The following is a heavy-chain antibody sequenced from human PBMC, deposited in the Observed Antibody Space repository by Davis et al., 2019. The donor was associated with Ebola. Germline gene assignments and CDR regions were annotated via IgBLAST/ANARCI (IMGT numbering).Heavy chain of an antibody. CDR3: ARFGYYRGYYGMDV. D-gene: IGHD3-3*01. Sequence: SETLSLTCAVSGGSFSGYYWSWIRQPPGKGLEWIGEIHHSGSTNYNPSLKSRVTISVDTSKNQFSLKLSFVTAADTAVYYCARFGYYRGYYGMDVWGQGTTVTVSS. CDR1: GGSFSGYY. CDR2: IHHSGST. V-gene: IGHV4-34*01. J-gene: IGHJ6*02.